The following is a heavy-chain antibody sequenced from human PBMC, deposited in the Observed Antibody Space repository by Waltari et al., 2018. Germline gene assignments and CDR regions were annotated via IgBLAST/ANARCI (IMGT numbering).Heavy chain of an antibody. J-gene: IGHJ2*01. D-gene: IGHD1-26*01. Sequence: QVQLVQSGAEVKKPGSSATVSCKASGCTFSSSSSSWLRQAPGQWREWRGRIIPIFGTANYAQKFQGRVTITADKSTSTAYMELSSLRSEDTAVYYCARGGAPQYRYFDLWGRGTLVTVSS. CDR1: GCTFSSSS. V-gene: IGHV1-69*08. CDR2: IIPIFGTA. CDR3: ARGGAPQYRYFDL.